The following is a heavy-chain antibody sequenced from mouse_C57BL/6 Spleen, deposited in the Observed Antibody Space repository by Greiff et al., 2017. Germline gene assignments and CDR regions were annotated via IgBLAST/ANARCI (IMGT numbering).Heavy chain of an antibody. CDR3: ASSYDYDDGYAMDY. CDR1: GYAFTNYL. V-gene: IGHV1-54*01. Sequence: VQLQQSGAELVRPGTSVKVSRKASGYAFTNYLIEWVKQRPGQGLEWIGVINPGSGGTNYNEKFQGKATLTADKSSSTAYMQLSSLTSEDSAVYFCASSYDYDDGYAMDYWGQGTSVTVSS. D-gene: IGHD2-4*01. CDR2: INPGSGGT. J-gene: IGHJ4*01.